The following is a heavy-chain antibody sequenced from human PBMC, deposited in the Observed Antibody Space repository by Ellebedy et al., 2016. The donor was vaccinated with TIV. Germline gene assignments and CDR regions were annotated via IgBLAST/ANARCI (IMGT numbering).Heavy chain of an antibody. CDR2: IYYSGSA. J-gene: IGHJ6*03. Sequence: MPSETLSLTCTVSGDSISPYYWNWIRQPPGKGLGWIGYIYYSGSANYNPSLKSRVTILVDRSKNQFSLNLSSVTAADTDMYYCERQHDPKYNNYMDVWGKGTTVTVSS. V-gene: IGHV4-59*01. CDR3: ERQHDPKYNNYMDV. CDR1: GDSISPYY.